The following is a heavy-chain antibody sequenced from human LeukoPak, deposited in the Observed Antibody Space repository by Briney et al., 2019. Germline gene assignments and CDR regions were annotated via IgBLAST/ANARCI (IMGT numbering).Heavy chain of an antibody. Sequence: SETVSLTCAVYGGSFSGYYWSWIRQPPGKGLEWIGEINHSGSTNYNPSLKSRVTISVDTSKNQFSLKLSSVTAAYTAVYFCARRYLDWSPDYWGQGTLATVSS. V-gene: IGHV4-34*01. J-gene: IGHJ4*02. CDR3: ARRYLDWSPDY. D-gene: IGHD3-9*01. CDR1: GGSFSGYY. CDR2: INHSGST.